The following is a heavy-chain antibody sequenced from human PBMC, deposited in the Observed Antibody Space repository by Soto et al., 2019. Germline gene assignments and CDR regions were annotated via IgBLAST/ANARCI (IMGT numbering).Heavy chain of an antibody. CDR3: ARDRLMATAGTAPHYFGLDV. J-gene: IGHJ6*02. D-gene: IGHD5-18*01. Sequence: SETLSLTCTFSVGSIRIGGYYWSWVRQSPRRGVEWIGNIYYSGSTYYNPSLKSRLTISGDTSKHQFSLNLSSVTAADTAVYYCARDRLMATAGTAPHYFGLDVWGQGTTVTVSS. CDR1: VGSIRIGGYY. CDR2: IYYSGST. V-gene: IGHV4-31*03.